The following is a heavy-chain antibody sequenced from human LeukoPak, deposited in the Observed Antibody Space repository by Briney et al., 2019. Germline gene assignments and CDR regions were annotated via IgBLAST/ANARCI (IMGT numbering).Heavy chain of an antibody. CDR1: GFTFNNAW. J-gene: IGHJ4*02. CDR2: IKSKTDGETT. D-gene: IGHD3-10*01. V-gene: IGHV3-15*01. Sequence: PGGSLTLSCAASGFTFNNAWMSWVRQAPGKGLEWVGRIKSKTDGETTDYAAPVKGRFTISRDDSKNTVFLQMNSLKTEDTAVYYCASAHYGSGTYYNLLWGQGTLVTVSS. CDR3: ASAHYGSGTYYNLL.